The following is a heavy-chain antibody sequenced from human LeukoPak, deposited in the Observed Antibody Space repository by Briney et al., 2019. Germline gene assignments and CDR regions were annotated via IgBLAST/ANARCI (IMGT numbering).Heavy chain of an antibody. Sequence: GGSLRLSCATSGFTFDDYAMSWVRQAPGKGLEWVANIKQDGSEKYYVDSVKGRFTISRDNAKNSLYLQMNSLRAEDTAVYYCARENDPMGAFDIWGQGTMVTVSS. J-gene: IGHJ3*02. V-gene: IGHV3-7*01. CDR3: ARENDPMGAFDI. CDR1: GFTFDDYA. D-gene: IGHD5-24*01. CDR2: IKQDGSEK.